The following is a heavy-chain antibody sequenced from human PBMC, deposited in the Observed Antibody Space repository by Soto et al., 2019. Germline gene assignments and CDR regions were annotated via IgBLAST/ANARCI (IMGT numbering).Heavy chain of an antibody. V-gene: IGHV1-18*01. CDR1: GYTFTSYH. CDR3: ARSYGSGRNLRPYDY. Sequence: ASVKVSCKASGYTFTSYHINWMRQAPGQGLEWMRWISVNNDNTNYVQKLQGRVTMTTDTSTSTAYMELRSLRSDDTAIYYCARSYGSGRNLRPYDYWGQGSLVTVSS. CDR2: ISVNNDNT. D-gene: IGHD3-10*01. J-gene: IGHJ4*02.